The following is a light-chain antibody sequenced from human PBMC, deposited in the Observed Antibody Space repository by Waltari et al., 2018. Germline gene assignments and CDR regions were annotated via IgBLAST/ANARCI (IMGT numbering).Light chain of an antibody. Sequence: EIVLTQSPATLSLSPGETATVSCRASQSVGTYLAWYQQKPGQAPRLLIYDASNRATGIPDRFRGSGSGTDFTLTISSLEPEDFALYYCQQRSSWTPHTFGQGARLEIK. CDR1: QSVGTY. V-gene: IGKV3-11*01. CDR3: QQRSSWTPHT. J-gene: IGKJ2*01. CDR2: DAS.